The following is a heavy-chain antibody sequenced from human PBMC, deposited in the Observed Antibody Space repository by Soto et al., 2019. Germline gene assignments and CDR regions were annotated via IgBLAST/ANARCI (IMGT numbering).Heavy chain of an antibody. CDR2: INPDNGNT. CDR3: ARRIATVQLDP. Sequence: ASVKVSCKASGYTFTRYTMNWVRQAPGQRLEWLGWINPDNGNTKSPQKFQDRAIITRDTSASTAYMDLSSLRSEETAVYYCARRIATVQLDPWGHGTLVTVSS. CDR1: GYTFTRYT. J-gene: IGHJ5*02. V-gene: IGHV1-3*01. D-gene: IGHD2-15*01.